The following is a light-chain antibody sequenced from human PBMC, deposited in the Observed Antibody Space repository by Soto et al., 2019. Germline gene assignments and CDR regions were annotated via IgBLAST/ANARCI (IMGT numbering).Light chain of an antibody. CDR2: GAS. Sequence: EIVLTQSPATLSVSPGERAPLSCLASQSVSSNLAWYQQKPGQAPRLLIYGASTRATGIPARFSGSGSGTDFTLTISSLQSEDFAVYYCQQYNDWPWTFGQGTKVDIK. CDR1: QSVSSN. J-gene: IGKJ1*01. V-gene: IGKV3-15*01. CDR3: QQYNDWPWT.